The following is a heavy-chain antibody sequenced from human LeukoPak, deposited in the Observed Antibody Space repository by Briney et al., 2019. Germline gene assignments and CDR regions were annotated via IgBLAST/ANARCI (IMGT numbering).Heavy chain of an antibody. D-gene: IGHD3-10*01. CDR1: GFTFSDYY. CDR3: ARAGKPAAVDY. Sequence: AGGSLRLSCAASGFTFSDYYMSWIRQAPGKGLEWVANISPDGSDIAYVDSVRGRFTVSRDSAESSLYLQMTSLRAEDTGVYYCARAGKPAAVDYWGQGTLVTVSS. J-gene: IGHJ4*02. V-gene: IGHV3-7*04. CDR2: ISPDGSDI.